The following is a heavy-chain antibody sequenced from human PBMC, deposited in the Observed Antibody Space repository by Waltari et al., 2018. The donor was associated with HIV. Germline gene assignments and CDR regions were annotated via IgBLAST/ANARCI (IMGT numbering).Heavy chain of an antibody. J-gene: IGHJ6*02. CDR2: IDWDDHQ. CDR3: ARVRGGNSFGLLYYYGMDV. CDR1: GFSLSTSGMS. V-gene: IGHV2-70*15. Sequence: QVTLRESGPALVKPTQTLTLTCTFSGFSLSTSGMSVNWIRQSPGKALEWLARIDWDDHQYYSRSLRTRLTISRDTSKNRVVLTMTNMDPADTATYFCARVRGGNSFGLLYYYGMDVWGQGTTVTVSS. D-gene: IGHD5-18*01.